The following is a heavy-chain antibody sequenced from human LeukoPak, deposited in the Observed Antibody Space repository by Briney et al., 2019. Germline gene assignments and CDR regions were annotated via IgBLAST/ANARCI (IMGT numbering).Heavy chain of an antibody. CDR1: GYSFTSYW. CDR2: IYPGDSDT. V-gene: IGHV5-51*01. J-gene: IGHJ3*02. Sequence: GGSLKISCKGSGYSFTSYWIGWVRQMPGKGLEWMGIIYPGDSDTRYSPSFQGQVTISADKSISTAYQQWSSPKASDTAMYYCARQLVGATLRSSFDIWGQGTMDTVSS. CDR3: ARQLVGATLRSSFDI. D-gene: IGHD1-26*01.